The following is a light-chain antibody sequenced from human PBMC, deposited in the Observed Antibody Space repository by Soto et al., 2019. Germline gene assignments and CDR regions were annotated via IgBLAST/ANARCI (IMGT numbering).Light chain of an antibody. Sequence: QSVLTQPPSASGTPGQKVFISGSGSSSNIGGTNYAYWYQQLPGAAPKLLMHSNNLRPSGVPERISGSKFGTAASLAISGLRSEDEAVYYCASWDDRLGDVIFGGGTKVTVL. V-gene: IGLV1-47*02. CDR2: SNN. CDR3: ASWDDRLGDVI. CDR1: SSNIGGTNY. J-gene: IGLJ2*01.